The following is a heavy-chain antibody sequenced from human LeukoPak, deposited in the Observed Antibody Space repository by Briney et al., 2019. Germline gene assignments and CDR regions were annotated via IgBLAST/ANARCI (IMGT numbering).Heavy chain of an antibody. CDR3: TREMTTITPRGY. V-gene: IGHV3-30-3*01. CDR1: GFTFSDYA. CDR2: ISYDGSNK. D-gene: IGHD5-24*01. J-gene: IGHJ4*02. Sequence: GRSLRLSCAASGFTFSDYAMHWVRQAPGEGLERVAVISYDGSNKYYADSVKGRFTISRDNSKNTLYLQMHSLRAEDTAVYYCTREMTTITPRGYWGQGTLVTVSS.